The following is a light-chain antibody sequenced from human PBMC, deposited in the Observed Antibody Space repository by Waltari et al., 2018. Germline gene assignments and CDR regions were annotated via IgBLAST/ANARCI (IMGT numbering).Light chain of an antibody. CDR3: QQYNSYGT. V-gene: IGKV1-5*03. CDR2: KAS. J-gene: IGKJ1*01. CDR1: HSISSW. Sequence: DIQMTQSPSTLSASVGDRVTITCRASHSISSWLAWYQQKPGKAPKLLIYKASSLESWVPSRFSGSGSGTEFTLTISSLQPDDFATYYCQQYNSYGTFGQGTKVEIK.